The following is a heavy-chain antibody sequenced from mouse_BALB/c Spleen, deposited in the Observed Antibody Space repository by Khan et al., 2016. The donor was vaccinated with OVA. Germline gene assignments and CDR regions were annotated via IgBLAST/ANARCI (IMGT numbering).Heavy chain of an antibody. CDR3: TGGRVDY. V-gene: IGHV1-7*01. CDR1: GYTFTTYW. J-gene: IGHJ2*01. Sequence: QVQLQQSGAELAKPGASVKMSCKASGYTFTTYWMHWVKQRPGQGLEWIGYINPTSAYTDYNEKFKDKATLSADKSSSTAYMQLSSLTSEDSAVYYCTGGRVDYWGQGTTLTVSS. CDR2: INPTSAYT.